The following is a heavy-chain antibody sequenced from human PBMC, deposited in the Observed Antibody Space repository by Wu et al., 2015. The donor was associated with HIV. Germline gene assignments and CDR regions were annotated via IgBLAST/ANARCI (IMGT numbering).Heavy chain of an antibody. CDR2: ISAYNGNT. CDR1: GYTFTSYG. J-gene: IGHJ5*02. Sequence: QVQLVQSGAEVKKPGASVKVSCKASGYTFTSYGISWVRQAPGQGLEWMGWISAYNGNTNYAQKLQGRVTMTTDTSTSTAYMELRSLRSDDTAVYYCARDSKRVEFDYYDSSGYYGNWFDPVGPGNPGPPSPQ. D-gene: IGHD3-22*01. V-gene: IGHV1-18*01. CDR3: ARDSKRVEFDYYDSSGYYGNWFDP.